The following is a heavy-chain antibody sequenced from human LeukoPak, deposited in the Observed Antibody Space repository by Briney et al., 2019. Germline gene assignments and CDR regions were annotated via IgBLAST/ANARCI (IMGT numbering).Heavy chain of an antibody. CDR2: IIPIFGTA. CDR1: GYTFTSYY. CDR3: ARDSGITTFDY. D-gene: IGHD3-10*01. Sequence: ASVKVSCKASGYTFTSYYMHWVRQAPGQGLEWMGGIIPIFGTANYAQKFQGRVTITADESTSTAYMELSSLRSEDTAVYYCARDSGITTFDYWGQGTLVTVSS. V-gene: IGHV1-69*13. J-gene: IGHJ4*02.